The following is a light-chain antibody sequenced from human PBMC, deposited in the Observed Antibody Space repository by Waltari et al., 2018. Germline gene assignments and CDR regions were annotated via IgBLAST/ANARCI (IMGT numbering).Light chain of an antibody. V-gene: IGKV3-20*01. CDR1: QSVTSNF. CDR2: GAS. J-gene: IGKJ1*01. CDR3: QQYGSSPAT. Sequence: EIVLTQSPGTLSLSPGERATLSCRASQSVTSNFLAWYQQKPGQAPRLLIYGASLRATGISDRSGGSGSGTDFTLTISRLEPEDFAVYYCQQYGSSPATFGQGTKVEIK.